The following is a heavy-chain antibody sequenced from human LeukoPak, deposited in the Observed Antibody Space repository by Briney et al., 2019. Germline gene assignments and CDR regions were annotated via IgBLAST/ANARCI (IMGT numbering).Heavy chain of an antibody. CDR3: ALRAYYYDSSGYPKN. Sequence: GSLRLSCAASGFTFSNYAMNWVRQAPGKGLEWVSTVSGGGGGTYYADSVKGRFTISRDNSKNTLYLQMNSLRAEDTAVYYCALRAYYYDSSGYPKNWGQGTLVTVSS. V-gene: IGHV3-23*01. CDR2: VSGGGGGT. D-gene: IGHD3-22*01. J-gene: IGHJ4*02. CDR1: GFTFSNYA.